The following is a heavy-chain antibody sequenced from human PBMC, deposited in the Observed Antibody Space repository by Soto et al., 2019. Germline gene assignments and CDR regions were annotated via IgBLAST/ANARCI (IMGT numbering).Heavy chain of an antibody. CDR2: ISYDGSNK. D-gene: IGHD6-19*01. CDR1: GFTFSSYA. V-gene: IGHV3-30-3*01. J-gene: IGHJ3*02. CDR3: ARGGIAVAGDDAFDI. Sequence: QVQLVESGGGVVQPGRSLRLSCAASGFTFSSYAMHWVRQAPGKALEWVAVISYDGSNKYYADSVKGRFTISRDNSKNTLYLQMNSLRAEDTAVYYCARGGIAVAGDDAFDIWGQGTMVTVSS.